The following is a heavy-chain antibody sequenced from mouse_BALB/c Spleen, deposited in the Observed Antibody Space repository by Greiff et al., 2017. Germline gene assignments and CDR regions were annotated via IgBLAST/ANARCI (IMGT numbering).Heavy chain of an antibody. CDR2: IDPENGNT. D-gene: IGHD2-14*01. V-gene: IGHV14-1*02. CDR3: ARLGPPYAMDY. Sequence: EVKLMESGAELVRPGALVKLSCKASGFNIKDYYMHWVKQRPEQGLEWIGWIDPENGNTIYDPKFQGKASITADTSSNTAYLQLSSLTSEDTAVYYCARLGPPYAMDYWGQGTSVTVSS. J-gene: IGHJ4*01. CDR1: GFNIKDYY.